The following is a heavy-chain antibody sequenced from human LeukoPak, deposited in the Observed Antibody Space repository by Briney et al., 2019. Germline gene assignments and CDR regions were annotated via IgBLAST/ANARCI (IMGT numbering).Heavy chain of an antibody. CDR1: GFTFSSYA. V-gene: IGHV3-23*01. CDR3: ARFYDFWSGYYSLPRYYFDY. CDR2: ISGSGGST. J-gene: IGHJ4*02. D-gene: IGHD3-3*01. Sequence: GGSLRLSCAASGFTFSSYAMSWVRQAPGKGLEWVSAISGSGGSTYYADSVKGRFTISRDNSKNTLYLQMNSLRAEDTAVYYCARFYDFWSGYYSLPRYYFDYWGQGTLVTVSS.